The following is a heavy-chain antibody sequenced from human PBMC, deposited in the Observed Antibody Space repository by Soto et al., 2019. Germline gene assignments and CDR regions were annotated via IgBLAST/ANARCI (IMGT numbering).Heavy chain of an antibody. Sequence: GGSLRLSCAASGFTFSYYYMIWIRQAPGKGLEWVSYISSSGSTIYYADSVKGRFTISRDNAKNSLYLQMNSLRAEDTAVYYCARALGGAYYYDSSGPGPGYWGQGTLVTVSS. CDR1: GFTFSYYY. D-gene: IGHD3-22*01. CDR3: ARALGGAYYYDSSGPGPGY. V-gene: IGHV3-11*01. CDR2: ISSSGSTI. J-gene: IGHJ4*02.